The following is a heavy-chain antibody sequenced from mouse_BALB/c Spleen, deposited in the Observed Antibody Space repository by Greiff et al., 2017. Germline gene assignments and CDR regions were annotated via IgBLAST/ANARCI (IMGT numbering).Heavy chain of an antibody. D-gene: IGHD2-2*01. Sequence: EVQLQQSGPGLVIPSQSLSLTCTVTGYSITSDYAWNWIRQFPGNKLEWMGYISYSGSTSYNPSLKSRISITRDTSKNQFFLQLNSVTTEDTATYYCARWGYYGYGYAMDYWGQGTSVTVSS. CDR2: ISYSGST. CDR3: ARWGYYGYGYAMDY. J-gene: IGHJ4*01. CDR1: GYSITSDYA. V-gene: IGHV3-2*02.